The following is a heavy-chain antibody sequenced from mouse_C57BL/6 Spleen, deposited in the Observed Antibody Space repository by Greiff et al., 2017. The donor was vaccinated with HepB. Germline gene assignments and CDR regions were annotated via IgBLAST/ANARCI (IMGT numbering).Heavy chain of an antibody. CDR1: GFTFSNYW. V-gene: IGHV6-3*01. CDR3: TVNYYGSSYWYFDV. D-gene: IGHD1-1*01. Sequence: EVQGVESGGGLVQPGGSMKLSCVASGFTFSNYWMNWVRQSPEKGLEWVAQIRLKSDNYATHYAESVKGRFTISRDDSKSSVYLQMNNLRAEDTGIYYCTVNYYGSSYWYFDVWGTGTTVTVSS. CDR2: IRLKSDNYAT. J-gene: IGHJ1*03.